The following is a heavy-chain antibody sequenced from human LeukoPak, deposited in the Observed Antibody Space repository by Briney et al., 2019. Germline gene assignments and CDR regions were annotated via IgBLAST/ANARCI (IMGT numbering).Heavy chain of an antibody. V-gene: IGHV1-69*13. CDR1: GGTFSSYA. Sequence: ASVKVSCKASGGTFSSYAISWVRQAPGQGLEWMGGIIPIFGTANYAQKFQGRVTITADESTSTAYMELSSLRSEDTAVYYCATVWNCGGDCQYYYYYYMDVWGKGTTVTISS. CDR3: ATVWNCGGDCQYYYYYYMDV. D-gene: IGHD2-21*02. CDR2: IIPIFGTA. J-gene: IGHJ6*03.